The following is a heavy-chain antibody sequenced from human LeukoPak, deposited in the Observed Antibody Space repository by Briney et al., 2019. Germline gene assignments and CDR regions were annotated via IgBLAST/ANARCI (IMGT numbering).Heavy chain of an antibody. D-gene: IGHD2-21*01. Sequence: SETLSLTCTFSGGSITRSNYYWGWIRQPPGKALERIGSMYNTGGSYYNPSLKSRVTISVDTSKSQFSLKVNSVTAADTAVYYCGIAPDYWGQGTLVTVSS. CDR3: GIAPDY. J-gene: IGHJ4*02. CDR2: MYNTGGS. CDR1: GGSITRSNYY. V-gene: IGHV4-39*01.